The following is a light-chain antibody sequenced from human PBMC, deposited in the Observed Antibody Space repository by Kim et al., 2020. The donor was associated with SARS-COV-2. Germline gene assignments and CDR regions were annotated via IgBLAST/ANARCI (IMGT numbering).Light chain of an antibody. CDR1: QGISNY. J-gene: IGKJ4*01. V-gene: IGKV1-27*01. CDR3: QKHNSVPLT. Sequence: ASVGDRVTITCRASQGISNYLAWYQQKPGKVPKLLIHTASTLQSGVPSRFSGSGSGTDFTLSISSLQPEDVATYYCQKHNSVPLTFGGGTKVDIK. CDR2: TAS.